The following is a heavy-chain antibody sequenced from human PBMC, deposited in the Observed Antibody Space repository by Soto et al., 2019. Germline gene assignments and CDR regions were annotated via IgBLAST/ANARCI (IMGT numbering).Heavy chain of an antibody. Sequence: EVQLVESGGGLVRPGGSLRLSCAASGFTFSYYWMDWVRQAPGKGLVWVSRINSDGSSTTDADFVKGRFIISRDNARNTVDLQMNSVRVEDTAVYCCARGDRGAFDLWGQGTVVTVSS. CDR2: INSDGSST. CDR1: GFTFSYYW. D-gene: IGHD1-26*01. V-gene: IGHV3-74*01. CDR3: ARGDRGAFDL. J-gene: IGHJ3*01.